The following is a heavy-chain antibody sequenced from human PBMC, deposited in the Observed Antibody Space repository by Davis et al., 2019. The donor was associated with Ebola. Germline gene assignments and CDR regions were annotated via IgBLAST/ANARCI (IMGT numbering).Heavy chain of an antibody. CDR2: ISAYNGNT. CDR1: GYTFASYG. V-gene: IGHV1-18*01. CDR3: ARDGHRGASDQTGDY. D-gene: IGHD4/OR15-4a*01. Sequence: ASVKVSCKASGYTFASYGISWVRQAPGQGLEWMGWISAYNGNTNYAQKLQGRVTMTTDTSTSTAYMELRSLRSDDTAVYYCARDGHRGASDQTGDYWGQGTLVTVSS. J-gene: IGHJ4*02.